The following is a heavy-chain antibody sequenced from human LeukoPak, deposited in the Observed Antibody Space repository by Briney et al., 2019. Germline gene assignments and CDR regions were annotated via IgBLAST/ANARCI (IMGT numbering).Heavy chain of an antibody. CDR2: IKQDGSEK. J-gene: IGHJ4*02. V-gene: IGHV3-7*01. D-gene: IGHD3-3*01. Sequence: GGSLRLSCAASGFTFSSYEMNWVRQAPGKGLEWVANIKQDGSEKYYVDSVKGRFTISRDNAKNSLYLQMNSLRAEDTAVYYCARAGSTPQTYYDFWSGYYTRSYYFDYWGQGTLATVSS. CDR3: ARAGSTPQTYYDFWSGYYTRSYYFDY. CDR1: GFTFSSYE.